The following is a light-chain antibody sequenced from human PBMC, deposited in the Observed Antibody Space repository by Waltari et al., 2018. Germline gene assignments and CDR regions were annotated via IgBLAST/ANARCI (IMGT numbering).Light chain of an antibody. J-gene: IGKJ2*01. CDR3: QQYYSIPYT. CDR2: AAS. V-gene: IGKV1-39*01. Sequence: DIQMTQSPSSLSASVGDRITITCRASQTINSYLNWYQQKPGKAPKILIYAASSLQSGVPSRFSGTGSGTDFTLTISSLQAEDVAVYYCQQYYSIPYTFGQGTKLEIK. CDR1: QTINSY.